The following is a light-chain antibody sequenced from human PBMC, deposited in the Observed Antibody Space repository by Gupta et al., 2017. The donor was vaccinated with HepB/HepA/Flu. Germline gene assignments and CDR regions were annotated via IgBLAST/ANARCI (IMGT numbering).Light chain of an antibody. J-gene: IGKJ1*01. CDR3: RQFYTCWT. CDR2: TES. Sequence: DIQMTPSPSTLSAAVGDRVTITCRASQSISTLLAWFQQKPGKAPRLVMYTESALESGVPSRFSARGSVTEFTLTISSRQPDHIANYYGRQFYTCWTFGQGTKVEIK. V-gene: IGKV1-5*03. CDR1: QSISTL.